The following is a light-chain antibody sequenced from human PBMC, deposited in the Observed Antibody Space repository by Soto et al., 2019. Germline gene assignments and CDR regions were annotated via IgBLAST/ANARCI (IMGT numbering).Light chain of an antibody. V-gene: IGKV3-15*01. J-gene: IGKJ4*01. CDR1: QSVSSN. Sequence: EIVMTQSPATLSVSPGERVTLSCRASQSVSSNLAWYQQKVGQAPRLLIYVASTRATGIPARFSGSGPGIEFTLTISMLQSEDFAVYYCQQYNKWPLTIGGGTKVEIK. CDR2: VAS. CDR3: QQYNKWPLT.